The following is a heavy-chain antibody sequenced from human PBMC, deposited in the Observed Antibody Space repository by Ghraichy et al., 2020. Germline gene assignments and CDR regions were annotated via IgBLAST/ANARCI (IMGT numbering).Heavy chain of an antibody. D-gene: IGHD3-9*01. J-gene: IGHJ5*02. CDR3: ARRNYETTGYFFDP. Sequence: SQTLSLTCTVSGGSISSFYWSWIRQPPGKGLEWIGYIFYSGNTKYNPSLKSRVNMSVDTSKNRFSLTLTSVTAADTGIDFCARRNYETTGYFFDPWGHGILVTVSS. V-gene: IGHV4-59*01. CDR2: IFYSGNT. CDR1: GGSISSFY.